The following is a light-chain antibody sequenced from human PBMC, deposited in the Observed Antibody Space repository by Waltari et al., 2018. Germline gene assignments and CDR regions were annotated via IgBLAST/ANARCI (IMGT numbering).Light chain of an antibody. J-gene: IGKJ2*01. CDR3: QQYNDWPPYT. CDR1: RHIGGS. CDR2: HAS. Sequence: MTQSPDTLSMSAGESVTLSCRASRHIGGSLAWYQQKAGQAPRLLFYHASTRATRVADRLSAAGSGTDFTITISSLRSEDSAVYYCQQYNDWPPYTFGQGTKLE. V-gene: IGKV3-15*01.